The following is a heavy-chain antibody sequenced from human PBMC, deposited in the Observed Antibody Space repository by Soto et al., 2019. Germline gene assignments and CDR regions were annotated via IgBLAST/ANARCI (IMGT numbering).Heavy chain of an antibody. J-gene: IGHJ4*02. CDR1: GFTFSDYA. CDR3: AKGGRQWLVRSDCNY. V-gene: IGHV3-30*18. D-gene: IGHD6-19*01. CDR2: VSHDGRNT. Sequence: VQLVESGGGVVQPGRSLRLSCAASGFTFSDYAMHWVRQAPGKGLEWVAVVSHDGRNTHYADSGKGRFTISRDSSNNTVSLEMTSLRAEATGVYYCAKGGRQWLVRSDCNYWGQGDLVTVSS.